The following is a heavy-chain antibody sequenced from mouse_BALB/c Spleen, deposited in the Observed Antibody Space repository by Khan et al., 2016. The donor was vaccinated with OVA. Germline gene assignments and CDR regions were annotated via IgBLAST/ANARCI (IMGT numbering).Heavy chain of an antibody. V-gene: IGHV3-2*02. Sequence: QLEESGPGLVKPSQSLSLTCTVTGYSITSNYAWNWIRQFPGNKLEWMGYISYSGSTSYNPSLKSRISITRDTSKNQFFLQLKSVTTEDTATYYCARGNYYGYAMDYWGQGTSVTVSS. CDR3: ARGNYYGYAMDY. J-gene: IGHJ4*01. D-gene: IGHD1-1*01. CDR2: ISYSGST. CDR1: GYSITSNYA.